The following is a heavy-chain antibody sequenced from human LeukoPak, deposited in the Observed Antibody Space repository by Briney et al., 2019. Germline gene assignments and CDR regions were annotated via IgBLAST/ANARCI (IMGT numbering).Heavy chain of an antibody. CDR2: ISGSGGST. CDR1: GFTFSSYA. Sequence: GGSLRLSCAASGFTFSSYAMSWVRQAPGKGLEWVSAISGSGGSTYYADSVKGRFTISRDNSKNTLYLQMNSLRAEDTAVYYCAKGISGYYDILTGSFDYWGQGTLVTVSS. J-gene: IGHJ4*02. CDR3: AKGISGYYDILTGSFDY. D-gene: IGHD3-9*01. V-gene: IGHV3-23*01.